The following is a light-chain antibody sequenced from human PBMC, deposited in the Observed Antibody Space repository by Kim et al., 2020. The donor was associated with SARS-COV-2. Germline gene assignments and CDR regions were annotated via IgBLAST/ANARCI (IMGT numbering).Light chain of an antibody. V-gene: IGKV1-13*01. CDR2: VVS. CDR1: LAIGIR. J-gene: IGKJ5*01. CDR3: QQYNKYPFT. Sequence: ASLGDRFSITCRTSLAIGIRLSSYRHYPDLAPSPLTDVVSSLQSGVPSRFSGSTSGSDFTLTITSLQPEDSATYYCQQYNKYPFTFGQGTRLEIK.